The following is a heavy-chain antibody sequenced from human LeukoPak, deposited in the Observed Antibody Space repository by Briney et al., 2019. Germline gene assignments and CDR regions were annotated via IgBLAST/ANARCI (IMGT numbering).Heavy chain of an antibody. V-gene: IGHV3-33*03. CDR3: AAGRGVVVH. CDR1: GFAFKTQG. D-gene: IGHD2-21*01. CDR2: ILFDGSNT. J-gene: IGHJ4*02. Sequence: GGSLRLSCVASGFAFKTQGMVWVRQPPGKGLEWVAAILFDGSNTHYGDAVKGRFTVSRDNSNNMLYLEMNSLRIEDTALYYCAAGRGVVVHWGQGTLVIVSS.